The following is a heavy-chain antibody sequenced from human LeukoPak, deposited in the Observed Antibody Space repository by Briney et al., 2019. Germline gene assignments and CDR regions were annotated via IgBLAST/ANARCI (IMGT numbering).Heavy chain of an antibody. D-gene: IGHD4-17*01. V-gene: IGHV4-59*08. CDR2: IYYIGST. Sequence: SETLSLTCTVSGGSISSYYWSWIRQPPGKGLEWIGYIYYIGSTNYNPSLKSRVTISVDTSKNQFSLKLSSVTAADTAVYYCARQGYGDWDFDYWGQGTLVTDSS. J-gene: IGHJ4*02. CDR3: ARQGYGDWDFDY. CDR1: GGSISSYY.